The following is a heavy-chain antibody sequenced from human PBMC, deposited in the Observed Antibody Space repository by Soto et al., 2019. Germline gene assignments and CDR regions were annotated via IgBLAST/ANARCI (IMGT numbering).Heavy chain of an antibody. Sequence: EVQLVESGGGLVQPGGSLRLSCAASGFIFSDHYMDWDRQAPGKGLEGVGRTRHKANRYTTEYAASVKGRFTISRDDATTSLFLEMKSFKTEDATVYYWARGRGSYLLWFGTWGQGPLVTCSS. J-gene: IGHJ5*02. CDR1: GFIFSDHY. V-gene: IGHV3-72*01. CDR3: ARGRGSYLLWFGT. D-gene: IGHD1-26*01. CDR2: TRHKANRYTT.